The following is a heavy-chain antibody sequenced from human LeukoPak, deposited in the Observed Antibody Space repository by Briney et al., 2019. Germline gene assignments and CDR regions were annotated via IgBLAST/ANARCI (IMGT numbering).Heavy chain of an antibody. D-gene: IGHD3-22*01. V-gene: IGHV1-2*02. Sequence: GASVKVSCKASGYTFTGYYIHWVRQAPGQGLEWMGWINPDSGVTNYAQKFQGRVTMTRDTSISTAYMELSRLRSDDTAVYHCARGEGGVSGYYNDRSGYYNFDSWGQGTLVTVSS. CDR2: INPDSGVT. CDR1: GYTFTGYY. J-gene: IGHJ4*02. CDR3: ARGEGGVSGYYNDRSGYYNFDS.